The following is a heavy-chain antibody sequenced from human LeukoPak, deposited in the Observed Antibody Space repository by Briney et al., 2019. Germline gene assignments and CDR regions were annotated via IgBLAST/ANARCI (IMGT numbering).Heavy chain of an antibody. J-gene: IGHJ4*02. CDR2: IYSGGST. CDR3: ARDGPSRGNQPLPHFDY. D-gene: IGHD2-2*01. V-gene: IGHV3-66*01. CDR1: GFTVSSNY. Sequence: PGGSLRLSCAASGFTVSSNYMSWVRQAPGKGLEWVSVIYSGGSTYYADSVKGRFTISRDNSKNTLYLQMNSLRAEDTAVYYCARDGPSRGNQPLPHFDYWGQGTLVTVSS.